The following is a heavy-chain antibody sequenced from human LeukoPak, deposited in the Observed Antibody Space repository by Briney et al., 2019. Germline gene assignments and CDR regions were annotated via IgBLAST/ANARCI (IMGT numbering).Heavy chain of an antibody. V-gene: IGHV3-7*01. J-gene: IGHJ4*02. CDR2: INHDGSHT. CDR3: AKYLSRAFDC. Sequence: GWSLRLSCAASGFTFSNNWMAWVRQAPGKGPELVAHINHDGSHTGYVDSVKGRFTISRDNSKNSLYLQLNSLRAEDTAMYYCAKYLSRAFDCWGQGSLITVSS. D-gene: IGHD2/OR15-2a*01. CDR1: GFTFSNNW.